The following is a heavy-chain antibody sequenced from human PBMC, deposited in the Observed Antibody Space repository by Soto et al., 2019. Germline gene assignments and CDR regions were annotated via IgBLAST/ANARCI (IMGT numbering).Heavy chain of an antibody. CDR3: ARDRDGSGSYSGGWFDP. Sequence: EVQLVESGGGLVQPGGSLRLSCAASGFTFSSYSMNWVRQAPGKGLEWVSYISISSSTIYYADSVKGRFTISRDNAKNSLYLQMNSLRDEDTAVYYCARDRDGSGSYSGGWFDPWGQGTLVTVSS. CDR2: ISISSSTI. CDR1: GFTFSSYS. V-gene: IGHV3-48*02. J-gene: IGHJ5*02. D-gene: IGHD1-26*01.